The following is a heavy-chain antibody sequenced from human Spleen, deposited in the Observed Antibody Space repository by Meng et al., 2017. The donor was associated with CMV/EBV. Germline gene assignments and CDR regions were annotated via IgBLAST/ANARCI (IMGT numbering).Heavy chain of an antibody. V-gene: IGHV3-9*01. Sequence: GGSLRLSCAASGLTFEDYAMHWVRQAPGKGLEWASGMSWNGGFTGYADSVNGRFTISRDNAKKSLYLQMNSLRPEDTAVYYCSREFGDWGYNYYDYWGQGTLVTVSS. CDR1: GLTFEDYA. J-gene: IGHJ4*02. D-gene: IGHD3-16*01. CDR2: MSWNGGFT. CDR3: SREFGDWGYNYYDY.